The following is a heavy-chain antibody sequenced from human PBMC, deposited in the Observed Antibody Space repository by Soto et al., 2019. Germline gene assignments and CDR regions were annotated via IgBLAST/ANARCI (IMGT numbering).Heavy chain of an antibody. V-gene: IGHV3-30*18. J-gene: IGHJ4*02. D-gene: IGHD3-10*01. CDR1: GFTFDDYA. CDR2: ISYDGSNK. Sequence: VQLVESGGVVVQPGGSLRLSCAASGFTFDDYAMHWVRQAPGKGLEWVAVISYDGSNKYYADSVKGRFTISRDNSKNTLYLQMNSLRAEDTAVYYCAKELSGSMTYWGQGTLVTVSS. CDR3: AKELSGSMTY.